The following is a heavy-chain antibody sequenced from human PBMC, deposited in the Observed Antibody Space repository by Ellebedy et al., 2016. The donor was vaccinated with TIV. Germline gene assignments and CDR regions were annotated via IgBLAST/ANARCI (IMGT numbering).Heavy chain of an antibody. V-gene: IGHV4-30-2*01. CDR3: ARARTTVTTFWFDP. CDR1: GDSISTSGYS. D-gene: IGHD4-17*01. Sequence: SETLSLXXAVSGDSISTSGYSWSWIRQPPGKGLEYIGRIYHDGSAYYNPSLRSRVTLSVDRSKNQLSLNLTSVTATDTAVYYCARARTTVTTFWFDPWGQGTLVTVSS. J-gene: IGHJ5*02. CDR2: IYHDGSA.